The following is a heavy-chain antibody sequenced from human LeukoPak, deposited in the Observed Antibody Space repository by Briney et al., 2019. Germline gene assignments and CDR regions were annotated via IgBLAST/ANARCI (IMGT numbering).Heavy chain of an antibody. CDR2: IYYSGST. CDR1: GGSISSYY. Sequence: SETLSLTCTVSGGSISSYYWSWIRQPPGKGLEWIGYIYYSGSTNYNPSLKSRVTISVDTSKNQFSLKLSSVTAADTAVYYCARMSTIFGVPRRYYYYYYMDVWGKGTTVTVSS. D-gene: IGHD3-3*01. CDR3: ARMSTIFGVPRRYYYYYYMDV. J-gene: IGHJ6*03. V-gene: IGHV4-59*01.